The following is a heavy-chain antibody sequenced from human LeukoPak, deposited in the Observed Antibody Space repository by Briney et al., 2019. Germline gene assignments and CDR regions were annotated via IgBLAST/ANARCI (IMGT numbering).Heavy chain of an antibody. J-gene: IGHJ6*03. CDR1: GYTFTSYD. V-gene: IGHV1-8*01. D-gene: IGHD2-2*01. CDR2: MNPNSGNT. Sequence: GASVKVSCKASGYTFTSYDINWVRQATGQGLEWMGWMNPNSGNTGYAQKFQGRVTMTRNTSISTAYMELSSLRSEDTAVYYCARGRGGYCSSTSCYGRRRRGYYYYMDVWGKGTTVTISS. CDR3: ARGRGGYCSSTSCYGRRRRGYYYYMDV.